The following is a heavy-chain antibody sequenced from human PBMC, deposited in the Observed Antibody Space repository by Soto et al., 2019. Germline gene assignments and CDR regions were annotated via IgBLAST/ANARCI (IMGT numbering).Heavy chain of an antibody. CDR3: AHANSSSWYNWFDP. Sequence: QITLKESGPTLVKPTQTLTLTCTFSGFSLSTSGVGVGWIRQPPGKALEGLALIYWNDDKRYSPSLKSRLTITKDTSKNQVVLTMTNMDPVDTATYYCAHANSSSWYNWFDPWGQGTLVTVSS. D-gene: IGHD6-13*01. CDR1: GFSLSTSGVG. CDR2: IYWNDDK. V-gene: IGHV2-5*01. J-gene: IGHJ5*02.